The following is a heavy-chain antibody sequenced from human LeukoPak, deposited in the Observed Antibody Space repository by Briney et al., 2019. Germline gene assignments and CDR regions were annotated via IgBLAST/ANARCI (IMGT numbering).Heavy chain of an antibody. CDR3: ASLLSYYYDSSGQANAFDI. CDR2: IYYSGST. Sequence: PSETLSLTCTVSGGSISSSSYYWGWIRQPPGKGLEWIGSIYYSGSTYCNPSLKSRVTISVDTSKNQFSLKLSSVTAADTAVYYCASLLSYYYDSSGQANAFDIWGQGTMVTVSS. CDR1: GGSISSSSYY. J-gene: IGHJ3*02. D-gene: IGHD3-22*01. V-gene: IGHV4-39*01.